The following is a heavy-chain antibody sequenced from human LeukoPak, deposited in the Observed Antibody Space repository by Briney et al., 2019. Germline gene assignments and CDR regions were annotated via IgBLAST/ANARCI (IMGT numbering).Heavy chain of an antibody. Sequence: PSETLSLTCTVSGGSISSYYWGWIRQPPGKGLEWIGSIYHSGSTYYNPSLKSRVTISVDTSKNQFSLKLSSVTAADTAVYYCARDPWDSSSWDGYWGQGTLVTVSS. CDR3: ARDPWDSSSWDGY. J-gene: IGHJ4*02. V-gene: IGHV4-39*07. D-gene: IGHD6-13*01. CDR1: GGSISSYY. CDR2: IYHSGST.